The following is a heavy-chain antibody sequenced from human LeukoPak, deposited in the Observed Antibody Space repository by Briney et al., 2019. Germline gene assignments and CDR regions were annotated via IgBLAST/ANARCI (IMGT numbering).Heavy chain of an antibody. Sequence: GRSLRLSCAASGFTFSSYGMHWVRQAPGKGLEWVAAIWSDASNKYYADSVKGRFTISRDNSKNTLYLQMNSLRDGDTAVYYCARGAETATLPDYWGQGALVTVS. V-gene: IGHV3-33*08. CDR1: GFTFSSYG. J-gene: IGHJ4*02. D-gene: IGHD5-24*01. CDR2: IWSDASNK. CDR3: ARGAETATLPDY.